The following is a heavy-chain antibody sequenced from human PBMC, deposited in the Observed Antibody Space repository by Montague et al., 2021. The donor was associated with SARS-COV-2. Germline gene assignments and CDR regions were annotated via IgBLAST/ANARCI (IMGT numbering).Heavy chain of an antibody. CDR2: IHYSGST. Sequence: SETLSLTCTVSGGSVNSGSYPWDRHPQPPGKGLEWIGSIHYSGSTSYXXXLKSRVTISIDTSKNHLSLRANSVAAADSAVYFCARRPGASYYVFWSGGFDFWGQGTMVTVS. CDR1: GGSVNSGSYP. V-gene: IGHV4-39*01. CDR3: ARRPGASYYVFWSGGFDF. D-gene: IGHD3-3*01. J-gene: IGHJ3*01.